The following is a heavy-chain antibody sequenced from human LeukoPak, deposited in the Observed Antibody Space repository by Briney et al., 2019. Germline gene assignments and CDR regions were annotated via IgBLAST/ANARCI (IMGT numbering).Heavy chain of an antibody. Sequence: SETLSLTCTVSGGSISSSSFYWGWIRQPPGKGLEWIGSIYYSGSPYYNPSLKSRVTISVDTSKNQFSLRLSSVTAADTAVYYCAGQKAEQWLVLYYWGQGTLVTVSS. CDR1: GGSISSSSFY. CDR3: AGQKAEQWLVLYY. V-gene: IGHV4-39*01. CDR2: IYYSGSP. J-gene: IGHJ4*02. D-gene: IGHD6-19*01.